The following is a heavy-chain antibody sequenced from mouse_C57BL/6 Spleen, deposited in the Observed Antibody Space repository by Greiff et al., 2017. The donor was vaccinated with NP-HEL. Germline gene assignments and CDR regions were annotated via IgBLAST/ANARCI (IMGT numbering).Heavy chain of an antibody. CDR3: AREITTVDWYFDV. CDR2: IYPGSGST. J-gene: IGHJ1*03. D-gene: IGHD1-1*01. CDR1: GYTFTSYW. V-gene: IGHV1-55*01. Sequence: QVQLKQPGAELVKPGASVKMSCKASGYTFTSYWITWVKQRPGQGLEWIGDIYPGSGSTNYNEKFKSKATLTVDTSSSTAYMQLSSLTSEDSAVYYCAREITTVDWYFDVWGTGTTVTVSS.